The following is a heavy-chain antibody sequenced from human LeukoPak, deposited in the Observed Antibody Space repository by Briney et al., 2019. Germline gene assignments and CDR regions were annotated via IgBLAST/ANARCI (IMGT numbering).Heavy chain of an antibody. CDR2: IWYDGNSK. Sequence: SLRLSCAVSGFTFSGYGMHWVRQAPGKGLEWVAVIWYDGNSKYYAGSVKGRFTISRDNSKNTLYLQMNSLRVEDTAVYYCARGHSSAYVEYWGQGTLVTVSS. CDR3: ARGHSSAYVEY. J-gene: IGHJ4*02. V-gene: IGHV3-33*01. D-gene: IGHD3-22*01. CDR1: GFTFSGYG.